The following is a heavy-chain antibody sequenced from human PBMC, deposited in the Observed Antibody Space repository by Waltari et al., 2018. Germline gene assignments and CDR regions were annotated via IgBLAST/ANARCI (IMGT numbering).Heavy chain of an antibody. V-gene: IGHV4-61*09. J-gene: IGHJ4*02. CDR3: ARADPIAAADD. Sequence: QVQLQESGPGLVKPSQTLSLTCTVSGGYISSGSYYWSWIRQPAGKGLEWIWYIYTSGSTDDNPSLSSRVTISVDTSKHQSSLKRSSVTAADTAVYYCARADPIAAADDWGQGTLVTVSS. CDR2: IYTSGST. D-gene: IGHD6-13*01. CDR1: GGYISSGSYY.